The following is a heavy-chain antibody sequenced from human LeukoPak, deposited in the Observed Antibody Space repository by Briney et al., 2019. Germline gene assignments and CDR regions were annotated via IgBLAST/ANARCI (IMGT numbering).Heavy chain of an antibody. V-gene: IGHV3-53*01. CDR1: GFTVSSNY. J-gene: IGHJ4*02. Sequence: GGSLRLSCAASGFTVSSNYMSWVRQAPGKGLEWVSVIYSDGTTDYADSVEGRFTISRDHSKNTLYLQMNSLRAEDTAVYYCAKEVVTAMIPSLLSWTVESAPNNWGQGTLVTVSS. D-gene: IGHD2-21*02. CDR2: IYSDGTT. CDR3: AKEVVTAMIPSLLSWTVESAPNN.